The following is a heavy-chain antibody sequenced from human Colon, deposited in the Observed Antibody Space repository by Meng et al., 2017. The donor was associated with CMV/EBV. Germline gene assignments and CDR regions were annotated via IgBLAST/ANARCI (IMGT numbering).Heavy chain of an antibody. J-gene: IGHJ4*02. D-gene: IGHD2-2*01. CDR2: IKHDGSAE. Sequence: GESLKISCAASGFTFGNFWMNWVRQAPGRGLEWVANIKHDGSAEYYVDSVKGRFTISRDNPKNSLYLQMSSLRAEDTAVYYCTRTLSATPGDYWGQGTLVTVSS. CDR3: TRTLSATPGDY. V-gene: IGHV3-7*01. CDR1: GFTFGNFW.